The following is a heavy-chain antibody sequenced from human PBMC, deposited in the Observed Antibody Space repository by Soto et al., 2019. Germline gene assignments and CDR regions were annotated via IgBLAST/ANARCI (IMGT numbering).Heavy chain of an antibody. CDR1: GYTFTCYY. V-gene: IGHV1-2*02. J-gene: IGHJ6*02. D-gene: IGHD5-12*01. CDR2: INPNSGGT. Sequence: ASVKVSGDASGYTFTCYYMHWVRQAPGQGLEWMGWINPNSGGTNYAQKFRGRVTMTRDTSISTAYMELSRLRSDDTAVYYCARDTGYSGYDKRYYYYGMDVWGQGTTVPVSS. CDR3: ARDTGYSGYDKRYYYYGMDV.